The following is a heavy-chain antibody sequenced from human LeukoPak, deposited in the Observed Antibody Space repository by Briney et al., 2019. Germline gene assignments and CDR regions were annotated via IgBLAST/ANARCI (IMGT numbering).Heavy chain of an antibody. D-gene: IGHD2-15*01. CDR1: GGSISSDGYF. V-gene: IGHV4-31*03. Sequence: SETLSLTCTVSGGSISSDGYFWTWIRQHPGKGLEWIGYIYYSGTTYYNPSLESRVTLSVDTSKNQFSLRLSSVTAADTAVYYCARYRDSGGRLAFDIWGQGTMATVSS. CDR3: ARYRDSGGRLAFDI. J-gene: IGHJ3*02. CDR2: IYYSGTT.